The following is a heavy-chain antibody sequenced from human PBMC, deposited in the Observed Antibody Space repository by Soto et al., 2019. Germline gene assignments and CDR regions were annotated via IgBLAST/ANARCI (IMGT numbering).Heavy chain of an antibody. CDR2: IYPGDSDT. J-gene: IGHJ4*02. Sequence: PVESLKISCKGFGYSFTSYWIGWVRQMPGKGLEWMGIIYPGDSDTRYSPSFQGQVTISADKSISTASLQWSSLKASDTAMYYCARIPSTGPYYFDYWGQGTLVTVSS. CDR1: GYSFTSYW. CDR3: ARIPSTGPYYFDY. V-gene: IGHV5-51*01. D-gene: IGHD1-1*01.